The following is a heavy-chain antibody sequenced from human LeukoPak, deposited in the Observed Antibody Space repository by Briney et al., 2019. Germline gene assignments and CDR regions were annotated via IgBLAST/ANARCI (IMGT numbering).Heavy chain of an antibody. D-gene: IGHD3-10*01. J-gene: IGHJ3*02. CDR3: ARRSITTAGGAFDI. Sequence: PSETLSLTCTVSGGSISSYYWSWIRRPPGKGLEWSGYIYYSGSTNYNPYLKSRVTISVDTSKNPFSLKLSSVTAADTAVYYCARRSITTAGGAFDICGQGTMVTVSS. CDR2: IYYSGST. V-gene: IGHV4-59*08. CDR1: GGSISSYY.